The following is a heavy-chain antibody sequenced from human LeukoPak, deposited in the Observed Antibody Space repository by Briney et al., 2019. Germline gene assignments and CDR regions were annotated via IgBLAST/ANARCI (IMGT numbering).Heavy chain of an antibody. CDR3: ARDQMRPNYDFWSGPWGRAYYFDY. CDR1: GFTFSSYS. J-gene: IGHJ4*02. Sequence: PGGSLRLSCAASGFTFSSYSMNWVRQAPGKGLEWVSSISNSSSYIYYADSVKGRFTISRGNAKNSLYLQMNSLRAEDTAVYYCARDQMRPNYDFWSGPWGRAYYFDYWGQGTLVTVSS. V-gene: IGHV3-21*01. CDR2: ISNSSSYI. D-gene: IGHD3-3*01.